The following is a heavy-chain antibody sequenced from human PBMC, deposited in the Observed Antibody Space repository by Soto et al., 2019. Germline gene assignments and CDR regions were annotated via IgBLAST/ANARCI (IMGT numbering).Heavy chain of an antibody. D-gene: IGHD3-22*01. CDR2: IWYDGNNK. Sequence: QVQLVESGGGVVQPGRSLRLSCAASGFTFISYGMHWVRQAPGKGLEWVAVIWYDGNNKYYADSVKGRFTISRDNSKNTVSLKMNSLRAEDTAMYYCTRASGYYSPFDYWGQGTLVTVSS. J-gene: IGHJ4*02. CDR1: GFTFISYG. V-gene: IGHV3-33*01. CDR3: TRASGYYSPFDY.